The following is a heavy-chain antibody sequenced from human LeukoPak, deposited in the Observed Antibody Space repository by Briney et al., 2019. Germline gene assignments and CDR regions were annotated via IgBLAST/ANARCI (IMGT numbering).Heavy chain of an antibody. CDR1: GGSISSASNY. CDR2: IYYSGST. V-gene: IGHV4-39*01. Sequence: SETLSLTCAVSGGSISSASNYWGWIRQPPGKGLEWIGTIYYSGSTYYNPSLKSRVTISIDTSKNQFSLRLSSVTAADTAVFYCARSTDGTTSSGWYVDYWGQGTLVTVSP. CDR3: ARSTDGTTSSGWYVDY. J-gene: IGHJ4*02. D-gene: IGHD6-19*01.